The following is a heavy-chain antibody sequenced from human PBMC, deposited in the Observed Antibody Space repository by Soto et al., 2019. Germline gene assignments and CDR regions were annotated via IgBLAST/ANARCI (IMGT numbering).Heavy chain of an antibody. CDR2: ISAAGDP. CDR1: GFTFRNYD. J-gene: IGHJ6*02. V-gene: IGHV3-13*05. Sequence: EVQLVESGGGLVQPGGSLRLSCEASGFTFRNYDMHWVRQGTGKGLEWVSGISAAGDPDYADSVEVRFTISRENAQNSFFLQMNSLRVGDTAVYYCARTDRDFYGLDVWGQGTTVIGSS. CDR3: ARTDRDFYGLDV.